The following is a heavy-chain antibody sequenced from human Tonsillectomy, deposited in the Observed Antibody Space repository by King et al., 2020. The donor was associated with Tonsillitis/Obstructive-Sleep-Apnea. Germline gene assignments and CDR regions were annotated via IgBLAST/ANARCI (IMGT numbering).Heavy chain of an antibody. V-gene: IGHV3-30*04. CDR3: GREGIYDSSGYADGSDI. CDR1: GFTFSSYA. J-gene: IGHJ3*02. D-gene: IGHD3-22*01. CDR2: ISYDGSNK. Sequence: VQLVESGGGVVQPGRSLRLSCAASGFTFSSYAIHWVRQAPGKGLEWVAVISYDGSNKYYADSVKGRFTISRDNSKNTLDLQMNSLRAEDTAVYYCGREGIYDSSGYADGSDIGGQGTMVTVSS.